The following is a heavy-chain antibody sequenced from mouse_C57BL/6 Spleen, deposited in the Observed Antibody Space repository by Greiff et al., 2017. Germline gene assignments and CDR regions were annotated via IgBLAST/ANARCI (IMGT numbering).Heavy chain of an antibody. Sequence: EVKLVESEGGLVQPGSSMKLSCTASGFTFSDYYMAWVRQVPEKGLEWVANINYDGSSTYYLDSLKSRFIISRDNAKNILYLQMISLKSEDTAAYYYARGDYSQAMDYWGQGTSVTVSS. CDR2: INYDGSST. CDR3: ARGDYSQAMDY. CDR1: GFTFSDYY. V-gene: IGHV5-16*01. J-gene: IGHJ4*01. D-gene: IGHD2-12*01.